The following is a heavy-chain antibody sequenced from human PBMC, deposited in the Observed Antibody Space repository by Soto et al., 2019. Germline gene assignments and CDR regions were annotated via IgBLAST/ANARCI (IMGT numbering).Heavy chain of an antibody. CDR3: ARGPDILTGYWDCYFYAMNV. CDR1: GGSISYCF. Sequence: SETLSLTCTVSGGSISYCFWSWMRQPPGKGLEWIGYLSYTGSTNYNASLKGRVTISVDASKNQFSLKLSSVTAADTAVYYCARGPDILTGYWDCYFYAMNVWGQGTTVTVSS. V-gene: IGHV4-59*01. D-gene: IGHD3-9*01. J-gene: IGHJ6*02. CDR2: LSYTGST.